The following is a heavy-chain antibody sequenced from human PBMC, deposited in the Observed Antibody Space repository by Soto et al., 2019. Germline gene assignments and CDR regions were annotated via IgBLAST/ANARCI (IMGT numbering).Heavy chain of an antibody. CDR2: ISYDGSNK. J-gene: IGHJ4*02. D-gene: IGHD4-17*01. V-gene: IGHV3-30-3*01. Sequence: PGGSLRLSCAASGFTFSSYAMHWVRQAPGKGLEWVAVISYDGSNKYYADSVKGRFTIPRDNSKNTLYLQMNSLRAEDTAVYYCARVSTVVTPLTPPTYWGQGTLVTVSS. CDR3: ARVSTVVTPLTPPTY. CDR1: GFTFSSYA.